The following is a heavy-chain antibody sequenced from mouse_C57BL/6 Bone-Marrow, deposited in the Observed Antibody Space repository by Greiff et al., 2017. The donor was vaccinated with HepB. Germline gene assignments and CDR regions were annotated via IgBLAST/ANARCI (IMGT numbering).Heavy chain of an antibody. CDR1: GYSITSGYY. Sequence: EVQLQESGPGLVKPSQSLSLTCSVTGYSITSGYYWNWIRQFPGNKLEWMGYISYDGSNNYNPSLKNRISITRDTSKNQFFLKLNSVTTEDTATYYCARGDYPLFAYWGQGTLVTVSA. D-gene: IGHD2-4*01. J-gene: IGHJ3*01. V-gene: IGHV3-6*01. CDR2: ISYDGSN. CDR3: ARGDYPLFAY.